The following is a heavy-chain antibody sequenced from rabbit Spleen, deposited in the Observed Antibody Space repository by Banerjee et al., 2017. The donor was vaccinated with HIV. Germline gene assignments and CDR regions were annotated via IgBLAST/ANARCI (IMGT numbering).Heavy chain of an antibody. Sequence: QQQLVESGGGLVQPGASLTLTCKASGFSFGDRDVMCWVRQAPGKGLEWIACINAATAKPVYATWAKGRFTISRTSSTKVTLQMTSLTAADTATYFCARDLASVVGWNFSLWGPGTLVTVS. D-gene: IGHD3-1*01. J-gene: IGHJ4*01. V-gene: IGHV1S45*01. CDR2: INAATAKP. CDR1: GFSFGDRDV. CDR3: ARDLASVVGWNFSL.